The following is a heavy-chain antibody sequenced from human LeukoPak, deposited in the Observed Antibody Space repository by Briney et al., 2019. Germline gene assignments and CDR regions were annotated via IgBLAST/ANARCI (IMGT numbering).Heavy chain of an antibody. CDR3: ATRRGIAAAGTFDY. Sequence: SETLSLTCAVYGGSFSGYYWSWIRQPPGKGLEWIGEINHSGSTNYNPSLKSRVTISVDTSKNQFSLKLSSVTAADTAVYYCATRRGIAAAGTFDYWGQGTLVTVSS. D-gene: IGHD6-13*01. V-gene: IGHV4-34*01. CDR2: INHSGST. J-gene: IGHJ4*02. CDR1: GGSFSGYY.